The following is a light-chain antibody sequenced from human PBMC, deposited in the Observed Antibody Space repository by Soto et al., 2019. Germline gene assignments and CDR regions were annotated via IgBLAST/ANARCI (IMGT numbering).Light chain of an antibody. Sequence: QSVLTQPPSVSEAPRQRVTISCSGSSSNIGNNAVNWYQQLPGKAPKLLIYYDDLLPSGVSDRFSGSKSGTSASLAISGLQSEDEADYYCSFYSISRTLVFGGGTQLTVL. CDR2: YDD. CDR3: SFYSISRTLV. J-gene: IGLJ2*01. V-gene: IGLV1-36*01. CDR1: SSNIGNNA.